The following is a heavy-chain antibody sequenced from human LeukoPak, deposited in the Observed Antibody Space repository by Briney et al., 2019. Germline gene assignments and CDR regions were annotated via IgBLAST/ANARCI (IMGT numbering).Heavy chain of an antibody. Sequence: SETLSLTCTVSGGSISSYYWSWIRQPPGKGLEWIGYIYYSGSTNYNPSLKSRVTISVDTSKNQFSLKLSSVTAADTAVYYCAREGLTIFGVVIPGNAFDIWGQGTMVTVSS. D-gene: IGHD3-3*01. V-gene: IGHV4-59*01. CDR2: IYYSGST. J-gene: IGHJ3*02. CDR1: GGSISSYY. CDR3: AREGLTIFGVVIPGNAFDI.